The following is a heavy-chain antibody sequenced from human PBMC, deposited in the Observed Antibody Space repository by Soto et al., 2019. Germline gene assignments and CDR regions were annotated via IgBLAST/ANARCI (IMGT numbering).Heavy chain of an antibody. CDR2: IDTSGHST. V-gene: IGHV3-74*01. D-gene: IGHD6-13*01. CDR3: AKDSWYFHL. J-gene: IGHJ5*02. Sequence: GGSLRLSCEASGFVFTNFWMHWVRHVPGKGLVWVARIDTSGHSTNYAESVKGRFTISRDNAKNTVSLQMNSLRVEDTGVYYCAKDSWYFHLWSQGSQVTVSS. CDR1: GFVFTNFW.